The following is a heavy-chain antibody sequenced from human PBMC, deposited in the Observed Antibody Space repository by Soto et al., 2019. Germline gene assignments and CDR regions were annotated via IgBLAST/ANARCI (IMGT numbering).Heavy chain of an antibody. J-gene: IGHJ6*02. CDR1: GFTFSSYA. CDR2: ISYDGSNK. Sequence: GGSLRLSCAASGFTFSSYAMHWVRQAPGKGLEWVAVISYDGSNKYYADSVKGRFTISRDNSKNTLYLQMNSLRAEDTAVYYCARDKIVVVPAATRRYYYGMDVWGQGTTVTVSS. CDR3: ARDKIVVVPAATRRYYYGMDV. D-gene: IGHD2-2*01. V-gene: IGHV3-30-3*01.